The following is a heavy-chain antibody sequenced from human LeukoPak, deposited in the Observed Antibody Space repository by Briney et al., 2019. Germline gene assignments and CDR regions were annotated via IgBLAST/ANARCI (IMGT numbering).Heavy chain of an antibody. CDR3: SRDFGEPTGYYMDV. Sequence: ALVKVSCKASGYTFTGYYMHWVRQAPGQGLEWMGWINPNSGDTNYAQKFQGRVTMTRDTSISTAYMELSSLRSDDTAVYYCSRDFGEPTGYYMDVWGKGTTVTVSS. V-gene: IGHV1-2*02. J-gene: IGHJ6*03. D-gene: IGHD3-3*01. CDR2: INPNSGDT. CDR1: GYTFTGYY.